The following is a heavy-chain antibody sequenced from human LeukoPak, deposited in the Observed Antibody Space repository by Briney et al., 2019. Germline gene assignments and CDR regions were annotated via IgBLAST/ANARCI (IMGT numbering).Heavy chain of an antibody. Sequence: GASVKVPCKASGGTFSSCAISWVRQAPGQGLEWMGGIIPIFGTANYAQKFQGRVTITTDESTSTAYMELSSLRSEDTAVYYCARGGSYYNYYYYMDVWGKGTTVTVSS. J-gene: IGHJ6*03. V-gene: IGHV1-69*05. CDR1: GGTFSSCA. D-gene: IGHD1-26*01. CDR2: IIPIFGTA. CDR3: ARGGSYYNYYYYMDV.